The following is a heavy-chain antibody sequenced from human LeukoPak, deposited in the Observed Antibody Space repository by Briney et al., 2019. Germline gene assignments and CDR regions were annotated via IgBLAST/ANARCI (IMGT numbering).Heavy chain of an antibody. CDR2: ISSSSSYI. CDR3: AKGGNRGTYLFDY. D-gene: IGHD1-26*01. V-gene: IGHV3-21*01. CDR1: GFTFSSYS. Sequence: GGSLRLSCAASGFTFSSYSMNWVRQAPGKGLEWVSSISSSSSYIYYADSVKGRFTISRDNAKNSLYLQMNSLRAEDTAVYYCAKGGNRGTYLFDYWGQGTLVTVSS. J-gene: IGHJ4*02.